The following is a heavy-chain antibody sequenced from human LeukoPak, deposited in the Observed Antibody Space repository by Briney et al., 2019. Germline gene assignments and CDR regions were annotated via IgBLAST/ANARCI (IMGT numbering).Heavy chain of an antibody. V-gene: IGHV4-59*08. J-gene: IGHJ3*02. D-gene: IGHD6-19*01. CDR2: FYYSGST. Sequence: SETLSLTCTVSGGSMSSYYWSWIRQPPGKGLEWIGYFYYSGSTNYNPSLKSRVTISVDTSKNHFSLKLSSVTAADTAVYYCARPYGSGGYGGFHIWGQGTMVTVSS. CDR1: GGSMSSYY. CDR3: ARPYGSGGYGGFHI.